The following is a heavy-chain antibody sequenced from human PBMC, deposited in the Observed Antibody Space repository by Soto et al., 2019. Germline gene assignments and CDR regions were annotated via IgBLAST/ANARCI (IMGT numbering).Heavy chain of an antibody. Sequence: SATQSLSCTVSGGSIGNGGYYWSWNRQHPGKGLEWIGYIYYSGSTYYNPSLKSRVTISVDTSKNQFSLKLSSVTAADTAVYYCARSRMEWLLLPKGKDYGMDVWGQRTTVTVSS. J-gene: IGHJ6*02. CDR2: IYYSGST. CDR1: GGSIGNGGYY. CDR3: ARSRMEWLLLPKGKDYGMDV. D-gene: IGHD3-22*01. V-gene: IGHV4-31*03.